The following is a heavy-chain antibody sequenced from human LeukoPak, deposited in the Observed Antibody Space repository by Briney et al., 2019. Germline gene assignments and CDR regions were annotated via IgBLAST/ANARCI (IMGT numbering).Heavy chain of an antibody. CDR3: ARDRLGSYDY. Sequence: SETLSLTCTVSGGSISSYYWSWIRQPPGKGLEWTGYIYYSGSTNYNPSLKSRVTMSVDTSKNQFSLKLSSVTAADTAVYYCARDRLGSYDYWGQGTLVTVSS. J-gene: IGHJ4*02. V-gene: IGHV4-59*12. CDR1: GGSISSYY. D-gene: IGHD3-16*01. CDR2: IYYSGST.